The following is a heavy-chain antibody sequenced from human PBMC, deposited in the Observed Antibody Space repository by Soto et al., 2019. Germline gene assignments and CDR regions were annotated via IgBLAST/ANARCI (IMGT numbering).Heavy chain of an antibody. CDR1: GFTFSNAW. J-gene: IGHJ4*02. V-gene: IGHV3-15*07. D-gene: IGHD3-22*01. CDR3: TTDHPYNYDSSCYDH. Sequence: EVQLVESGGDLVKPGGSLRLSCAASGFTFSNAWINWVRQAPGRGLEWVGHVKSKTDGGTTDYAAPVKGRCTISRDDSKNTVFRHMNNLKTEDTAVYYCTTDHPYNYDSSCYDHWGPGTLVTVSS. CDR2: VKSKTDGGTT.